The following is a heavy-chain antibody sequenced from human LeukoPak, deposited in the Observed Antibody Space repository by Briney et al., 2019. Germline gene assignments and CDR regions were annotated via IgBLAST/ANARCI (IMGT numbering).Heavy chain of an antibody. D-gene: IGHD2-21*01. CDR2: ISERGDS. V-gene: IGHV4-59*01. Sequence: SETLSLTCTVSGGAISTYSWSWIRQPPGNVLEWIGYISERGDSNSNPSLKSRVTMSVDTSKNQFSLKLSSVTAADTAVYYCARPEDILLGDSDAFDLWGRGTTVTVSS. CDR3: ARPEDILLGDSDAFDL. J-gene: IGHJ3*01. CDR1: GGAISTYS.